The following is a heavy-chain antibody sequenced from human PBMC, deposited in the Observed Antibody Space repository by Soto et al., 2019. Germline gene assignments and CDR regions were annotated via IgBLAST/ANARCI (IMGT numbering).Heavy chain of an antibody. CDR2: IYYRANP. V-gene: IGHV4-59*08. CDR1: GWSINTYY. D-gene: IGHD5-12*01. J-gene: IGHJ4*02. Sequence: SETLSLTCTVSGWSINTYYWIWLRQPPGKGLEWIGYIYYRANPNYNPSLKSRVTISQDTSKNQFSLKLSSVTAADTAVYYCARHYGDGYDYVDYWGQGTLVTVSS. CDR3: ARHYGDGYDYVDY.